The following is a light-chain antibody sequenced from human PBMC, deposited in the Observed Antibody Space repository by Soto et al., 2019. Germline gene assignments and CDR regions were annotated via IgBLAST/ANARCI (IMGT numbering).Light chain of an antibody. J-gene: IGKJ1*01. Sequence: DIVMTQSPDSLAVSLGESATINCKSSQSVLYSSNNKNYLAGYQQKPGQPPKLLIYWASTRESGVPDRFSGSGSGTDFTLTISSLQAEEVAVYYCQQYYSTLTWTFGQRTKVEIK. CDR2: WAS. CDR3: QQYYSTLTWT. V-gene: IGKV4-1*01. CDR1: QSVLYSSNNKNY.